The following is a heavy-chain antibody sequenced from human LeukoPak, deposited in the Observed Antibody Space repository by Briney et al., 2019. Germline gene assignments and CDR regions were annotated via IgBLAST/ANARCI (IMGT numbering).Heavy chain of an antibody. V-gene: IGHV4-34*01. CDR1: GASISSYY. CDR3: ARGMVRGVLARRYYFDY. D-gene: IGHD3-10*01. Sequence: PSETLSLTCTVSGASISSYYWSWIRQPPGKGLEWIGEINHSGSTNYNPSLKSRVTISVDTSKNQFSLKLSSVTAADTAVYYCARGMVRGVLARRYYFDYWGQGTLVTVSS. CDR2: INHSGST. J-gene: IGHJ4*02.